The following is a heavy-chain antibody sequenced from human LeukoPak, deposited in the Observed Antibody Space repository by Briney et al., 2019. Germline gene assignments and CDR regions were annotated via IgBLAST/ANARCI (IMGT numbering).Heavy chain of an antibody. Sequence: GGSLRLSCAASGFTFSSYGMHWVRQAPGKGLEWVAVIWYDGSNKYYADSVKGRFTISRDNSKNTLYLQMNSLRAEDTAVYYCARGGYYYDSSGYLTPTFDYWGQGTLVTVSS. D-gene: IGHD3-22*01. CDR2: IWYDGSNK. V-gene: IGHV3-33*01. J-gene: IGHJ4*02. CDR1: GFTFSSYG. CDR3: ARGGYYYDSSGYLTPTFDY.